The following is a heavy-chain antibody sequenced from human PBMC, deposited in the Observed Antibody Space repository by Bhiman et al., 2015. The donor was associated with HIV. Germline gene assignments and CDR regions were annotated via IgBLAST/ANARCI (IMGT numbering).Heavy chain of an antibody. CDR3: AREAVAGSVYFNY. CDR1: GFDFSNFA. CDR2: ISISAGSI. J-gene: IGHJ4*02. V-gene: IGHV3-23*01. Sequence: VQLLESGGTLVQPGGSLRLSCIATGFDFSNFAMSWVRQAPGKGLEWVSIISISAGSIYYADSVKGRFTISRDNAKNSLYLQMNTLRVEDTALYYCAREAVAGSVYFNYWGQGTLVTVS. D-gene: IGHD6-19*01.